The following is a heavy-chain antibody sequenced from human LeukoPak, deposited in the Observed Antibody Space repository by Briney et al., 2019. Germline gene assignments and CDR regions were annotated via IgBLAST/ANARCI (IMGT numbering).Heavy chain of an antibody. CDR2: ISYDGSNK. CDR3: ARDHVIKQAPPGY. CDR1: GFTFSSCG. Sequence: GGSLRLSCAASGFTFSSCGMHWVRQAPGKGLEWVAVISYDGSNKYYADSVKGRFTISRDNSKNTLYLQMNSLRAEDTAVYYCARDHVIKQAPPGYWGQGTLVTVSS. D-gene: IGHD3-10*01. V-gene: IGHV3-30*03. J-gene: IGHJ4*02.